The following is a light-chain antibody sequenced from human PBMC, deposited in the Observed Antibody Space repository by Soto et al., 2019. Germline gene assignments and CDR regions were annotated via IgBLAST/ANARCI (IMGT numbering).Light chain of an antibody. CDR1: SSNVGGNP. CDR3: ASWDDSLNGPV. Sequence: QSLLTQPPSASGTPGQRVTISCSGSSSNVGGNPVNWYQHVPTTAPKLLIYTNTQRPSGVPDRFSGSKSGTSASLAISGLQSEDEADYYCASWDDSLNGPVFGNGTKVTVL. CDR2: TNT. V-gene: IGLV1-44*01. J-gene: IGLJ1*01.